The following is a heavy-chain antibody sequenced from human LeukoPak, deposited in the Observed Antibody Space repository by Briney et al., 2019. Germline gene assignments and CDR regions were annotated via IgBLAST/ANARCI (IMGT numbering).Heavy chain of an antibody. D-gene: IGHD6-19*01. J-gene: IGHJ4*02. Sequence: GGSLRLSCAASGFTFSSYAMSWVRQAPGKGLEWVSAISGSGGSTYYADSVKSRFTISRDNSKNTLYLQMNSLRAEDTAVYYCAKASSSGWYWGDYWGQGTLVTVSS. CDR2: ISGSGGST. V-gene: IGHV3-23*01. CDR1: GFTFSSYA. CDR3: AKASSSGWYWGDY.